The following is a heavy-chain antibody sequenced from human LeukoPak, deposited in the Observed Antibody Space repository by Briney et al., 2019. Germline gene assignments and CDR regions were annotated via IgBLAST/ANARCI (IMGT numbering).Heavy chain of an antibody. D-gene: IGHD3-10*01. CDR2: IYYSGST. CDR1: GGSIXSSXXX. V-gene: IGHV4-39*01. Sequence: GGSIXSSXXXWGWIRXPRGXXGEWIERIYYSGSTYYNPSLKSRVTISVKTAKNQFSLKLSSVTAADTAVYYCARRKISYAFDIWGQGTMVTVSS. J-gene: IGHJ3*02. CDR3: ARRKISYAFDI.